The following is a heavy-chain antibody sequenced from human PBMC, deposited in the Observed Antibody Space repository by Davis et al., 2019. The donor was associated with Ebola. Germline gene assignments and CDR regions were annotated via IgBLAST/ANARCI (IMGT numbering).Heavy chain of an antibody. CDR2: INPSTGDT. CDR3: ARDGSISDQKSGELDY. V-gene: IGHV1-2*02. D-gene: IGHD7-27*01. J-gene: IGHJ4*02. Sequence: AASVKVSCKASGYTFTGYYIHWVRQAPGQGLEWMGWINPSTGDTNSAQRFQGRVTMTRDTSITTAYMELSRLRSDDTAVYYCARDGSISDQKSGELDYWGQGPLVTVSS. CDR1: GYTFTGYY.